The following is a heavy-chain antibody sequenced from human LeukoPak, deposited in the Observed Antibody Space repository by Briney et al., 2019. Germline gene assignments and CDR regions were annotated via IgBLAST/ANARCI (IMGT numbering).Heavy chain of an antibody. CDR2: IYYSGST. D-gene: IGHD6-13*01. CDR3: ARWGLGLIAAADPDY. Sequence: SETLSLTCTVSGGSVSSGSYYWSWIRQPPGKGLEWIGYIYYSGSTNYNPSLKSRVTISVDTSKNQFSLKLSSVTAADTAVYYCARWGLGLIAAADPDYWGQGTLVTVSS. V-gene: IGHV4-61*01. CDR1: GGSVSSGSYY. J-gene: IGHJ4*02.